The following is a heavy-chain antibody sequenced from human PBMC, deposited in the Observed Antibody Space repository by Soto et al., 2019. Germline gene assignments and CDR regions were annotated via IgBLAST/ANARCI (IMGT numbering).Heavy chain of an antibody. CDR3: AKGGYGAHDAFDI. CDR1: GFTFSSYA. J-gene: IGHJ3*02. Sequence: PGGSLRLSCAASGFTFSSYAMSWVRQAPGKGLGWVSAISGSGGSTYYADSVKGRFTISRDNSKNTLYLQMNSLRAEDTAVYYCAKGGYGAHDAFDIWGQGTMVTVSS. V-gene: IGHV3-23*01. CDR2: ISGSGGST. D-gene: IGHD4-17*01.